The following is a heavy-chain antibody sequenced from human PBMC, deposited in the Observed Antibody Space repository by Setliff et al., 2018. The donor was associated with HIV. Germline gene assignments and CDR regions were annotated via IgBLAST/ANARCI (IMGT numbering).Heavy chain of an antibody. CDR3: VKDSNIWSYDY. CDR1: GFLISGYT. D-gene: IGHD6-13*01. V-gene: IGHV3-64D*09. CDR2: INTIGSNT. Sequence: PGGSLRLSCSASGFLISGYTMHWVRQAPGKGLEYVSAINTIGSNTHYADSVEGRFTISRDKSKNELYLQMTGLRVEDTAVYYCVKDSNIWSYDYWGQGTLVTSPQ. J-gene: IGHJ4*02.